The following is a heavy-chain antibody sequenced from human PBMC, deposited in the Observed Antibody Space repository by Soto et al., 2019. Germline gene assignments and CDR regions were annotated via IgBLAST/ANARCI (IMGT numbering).Heavy chain of an antibody. Sequence: PSETLSLTCTVSGGSINTFYWTWIRQPPGKGLEWIGYIHSSGSTLYNPSLKSRVIISVETSMNQFSLKLTSVTAADTAVYYCARDSLALFDSWGQGTLVTVSS. CDR1: GGSINTFY. D-gene: IGHD5-12*01. V-gene: IGHV4-59*01. CDR2: IHSSGST. CDR3: ARDSLALFDS. J-gene: IGHJ4*02.